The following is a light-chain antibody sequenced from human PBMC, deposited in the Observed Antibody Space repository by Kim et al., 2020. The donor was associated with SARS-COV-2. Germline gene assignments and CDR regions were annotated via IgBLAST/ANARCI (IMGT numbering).Light chain of an antibody. V-gene: IGLV1-44*01. Sequence: GQRFTVFCSGRRSNVGRKTVNWYQRFPGTAPTLHIYTDNQRPSGVPDRFSGSKSGTSASLAISGLQSEDEADYYCAAWDDSLNAVVFGGGTQLTVL. CDR3: AAWDDSLNAVV. CDR1: RSNVGRKT. J-gene: IGLJ2*01. CDR2: TDN.